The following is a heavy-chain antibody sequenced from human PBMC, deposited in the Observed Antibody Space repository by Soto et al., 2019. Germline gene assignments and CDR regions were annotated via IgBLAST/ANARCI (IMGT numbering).Heavy chain of an antibody. CDR2: IYYSGST. CDR1: GGSISSGGFY. V-gene: IGHV4-31*03. CDR3: ARVGAYVAFDI. D-gene: IGHD3-10*02. J-gene: IGHJ3*02. Sequence: PSETLSLTCTVSGGSISSGGFYWSWIRQHPGKGLEWIGYIYYSGSTYYNPSLKSRVTISVDTSKNQFSLKLSSVTAADTAVYYCARVGAYVAFDIWGQGTMVTVSS.